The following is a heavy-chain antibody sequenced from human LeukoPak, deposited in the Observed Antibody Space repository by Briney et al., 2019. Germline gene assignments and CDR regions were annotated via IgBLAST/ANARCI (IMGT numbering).Heavy chain of an antibody. CDR1: GYTFTDYN. Sequence: VSVKVSCKTSGYTFTDYNLHWVRQAPGQRLEWMGIIKPSGGDTSYAQTFQGRVFMTRDTSTSTVYMELSSLKSEDTAVYYCARVRDGYNDAYDIWGQGTMVTVSS. CDR2: IKPSGGDT. V-gene: IGHV1-46*01. D-gene: IGHD5-24*01. CDR3: ARVRDGYNDAYDI. J-gene: IGHJ3*02.